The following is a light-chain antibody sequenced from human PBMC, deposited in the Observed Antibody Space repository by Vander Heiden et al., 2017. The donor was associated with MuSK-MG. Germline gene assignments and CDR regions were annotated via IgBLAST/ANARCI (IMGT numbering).Light chain of an antibody. CDR2: DPS. Sequence: DIQMTQSPSTLSASVGDRVTITCRASQSISSWLAWYQQKPGKAPKLLIYDPSSLESGVPSRFSGSGSGTEFTLTISSLQPDDFATYYCQQDNSYPYTFGQGTKLEIK. CDR3: QQDNSYPYT. CDR1: QSISSW. V-gene: IGKV1-5*01. J-gene: IGKJ2*01.